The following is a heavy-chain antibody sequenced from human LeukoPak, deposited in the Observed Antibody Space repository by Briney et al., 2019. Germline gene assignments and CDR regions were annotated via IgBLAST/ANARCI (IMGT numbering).Heavy chain of an antibody. V-gene: IGHV3-23*01. D-gene: IGHD3-22*01. CDR1: GFTFSGYA. Sequence: GGSLRLSCAASGFTFSGYAMSWVRQAPGKGLEWVSVISGSGGNTYYADSVKGRFTISRDNANNSLYLQMDSLRAEDTALYYCARDDYYDSSDAFDIWGQGTMVTVSS. CDR3: ARDDYYDSSDAFDI. CDR2: ISGSGGNT. J-gene: IGHJ3*02.